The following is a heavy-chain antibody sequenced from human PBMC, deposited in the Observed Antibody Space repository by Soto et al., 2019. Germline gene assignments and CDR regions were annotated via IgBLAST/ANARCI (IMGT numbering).Heavy chain of an antibody. CDR1: GFTFSSYG. J-gene: IGHJ4*02. D-gene: IGHD6-19*01. Sequence: VQLVESGGGVVQPGRSLRLSCAASGFTFSSYGMHWVRQAPGKGLEWVALISYDGSNEYYADSVKGRFTISRDNYKNTLYLQMNSLKPEDTAVYYCAKDRAYRSGWNEYFDYWGQGTLVTVSS. CDR3: AKDRAYRSGWNEYFDY. CDR2: ISYDGSNE. V-gene: IGHV3-30*18.